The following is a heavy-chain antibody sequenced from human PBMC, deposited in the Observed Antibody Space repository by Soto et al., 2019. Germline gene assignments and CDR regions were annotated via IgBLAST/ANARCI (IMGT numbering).Heavy chain of an antibody. CDR3: ARGEQLVPYYYYGMDV. CDR1: GYSFTSYW. J-gene: IGHJ6*02. V-gene: IGHV5-51*01. D-gene: IGHD6-6*01. Sequence: GEPLKICCKGSGYSFTSYWIGWVRQMPGKGLEWMGIIYPGDSDTRYSPSFQGQVTVSADKSISTAYLQWSSLKASDTAMYYCARGEQLVPYYYYGMDVWGQGTTVTVSS. CDR2: IYPGDSDT.